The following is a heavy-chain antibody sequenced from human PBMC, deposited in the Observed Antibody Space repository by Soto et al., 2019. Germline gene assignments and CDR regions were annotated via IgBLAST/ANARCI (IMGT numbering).Heavy chain of an antibody. D-gene: IGHD1-7*01. CDR3: ARAHNWNYVHYYYGMDV. J-gene: IGHJ6*02. CDR2: ISSSGSTI. CDR1: GFPFSDYY. V-gene: IGHV3-11*01. Sequence: GGSLRLSCAASGFPFSDYYMSWIRKAPGKGLEWVSYISSSGSTIYYADSVKGRFTISRDNAKNSLYLQMNSLRAEDTAVYYCARAHNWNYVHYYYGMDVWGQGTTVTVSS.